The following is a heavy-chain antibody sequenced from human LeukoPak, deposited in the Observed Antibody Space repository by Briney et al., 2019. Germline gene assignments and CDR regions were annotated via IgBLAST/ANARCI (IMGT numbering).Heavy chain of an antibody. CDR2: ISAYNGNT. V-gene: IGHV1-18*01. CDR1: GYPFTSYG. Sequence: ASVKVSCKASGYPFTSYGISWVRQAPGQGLEWMGWISAYNGNTNYAQNLQGRVTMTTDTSTRTAYMELSSLRSEDTAVYYCARVEGFWSGGTSYYYYYMDVWGKGTTVTVSS. CDR3: ARVEGFWSGGTSYYYYYMDV. D-gene: IGHD3-3*01. J-gene: IGHJ6*03.